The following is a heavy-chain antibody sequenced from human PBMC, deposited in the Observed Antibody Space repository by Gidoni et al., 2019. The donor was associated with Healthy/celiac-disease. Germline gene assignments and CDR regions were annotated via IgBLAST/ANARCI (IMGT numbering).Heavy chain of an antibody. CDR1: GFPFSSYA. Sequence: EVQLLESGGGLVQPGGSLRLSCSASGFPFSSYAMSWVRQAPGKGLEWVSAISGRGGSTYYADAVKGRFTISRDNSKNTLYLQMNSLRAEDTAVYYCARGGIAARLGWFDPWGQGTLVTVSS. V-gene: IGHV3-23*01. CDR3: ARGGIAARLGWFDP. CDR2: ISGRGGST. J-gene: IGHJ5*02. D-gene: IGHD6-6*01.